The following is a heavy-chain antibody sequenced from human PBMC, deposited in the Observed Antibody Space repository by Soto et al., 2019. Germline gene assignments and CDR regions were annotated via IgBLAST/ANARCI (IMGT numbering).Heavy chain of an antibody. CDR1: GFSLSTSGVG. Sequence: SGPTLVNPAQTLTLTCTFSGFSLSTSGVGVGWIRQPPGKALEWLALIYWNDDKRYSPSLKSRLTITKDTSKNQVVLTMTNMDPVDTATYYCAHRPSGWYLFDYWGQGTLVTVSS. D-gene: IGHD6-19*01. J-gene: IGHJ4*02. V-gene: IGHV2-5*01. CDR2: IYWNDDK. CDR3: AHRPSGWYLFDY.